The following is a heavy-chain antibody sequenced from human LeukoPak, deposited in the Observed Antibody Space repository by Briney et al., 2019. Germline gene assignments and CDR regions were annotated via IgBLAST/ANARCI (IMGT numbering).Heavy chain of an antibody. Sequence: GGSLRLSCAASGFTFSSYAMSWVRQAPGKGLEWVSAISGSGGSTYCADSVKGRFTISRDNSKNTLYLQMNSLRAEDTAVYYCAKDPHAYCGGDCYFSWGQGTLVTVSS. CDR3: AKDPHAYCGGDCYFS. CDR1: GFTFSSYA. V-gene: IGHV3-23*01. D-gene: IGHD2-21*01. CDR2: ISGSGGST. J-gene: IGHJ4*02.